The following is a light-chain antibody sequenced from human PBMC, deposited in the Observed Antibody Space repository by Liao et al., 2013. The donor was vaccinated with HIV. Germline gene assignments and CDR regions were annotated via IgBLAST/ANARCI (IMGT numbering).Light chain of an antibody. CDR3: QSTDSSFTYNFL. V-gene: IGLV3-25*03. Sequence: SYELTQPPSVSVSPGQTARITCSGDALSKQYAYWYQQKPGQAPVLVIYKDSERPSGIPERFSGSSSGTTVTMTISGVQTEDEADYYCQSTDSSFTYNFLFGTGTKVTVL. CDR1: ALSKQY. J-gene: IGLJ1*01. CDR2: KDS.